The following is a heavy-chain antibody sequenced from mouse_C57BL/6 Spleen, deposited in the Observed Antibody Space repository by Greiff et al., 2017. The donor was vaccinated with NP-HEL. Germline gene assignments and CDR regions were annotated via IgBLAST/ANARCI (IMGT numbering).Heavy chain of an antibody. CDR3: AREGDGFDY. CDR2: ISDGGSYT. J-gene: IGHJ2*01. Sequence: EVMLVESGGGLVKPGGSLKLSCAASGFTFSSYAMSWVRQTPEKRLEWVATISDGGSYTYYPDNVKGRCTISRDNAKNNLYLQMSHLKSEDTAMYYCAREGDGFDYWGQGTTLTVSS. D-gene: IGHD3-3*01. CDR1: GFTFSSYA. V-gene: IGHV5-4*01.